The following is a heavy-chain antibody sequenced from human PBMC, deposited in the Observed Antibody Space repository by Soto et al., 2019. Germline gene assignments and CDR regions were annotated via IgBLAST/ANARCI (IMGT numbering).Heavy chain of an antibody. CDR2: IHPGDSDT. V-gene: IGHV5-51*01. CDR1: GYSFTSYW. CDR3: ARAGTMVRGVIIHPYYYGMDV. D-gene: IGHD3-10*01. Sequence: PGESLKISCKGSGYSFTSYWIGWVRQMPGKGLEWMGIIHPGDSDTRYSPSFQGQVTISADKSISTAYLQWSSLKASDTAMYYCARAGTMVRGVIIHPYYYGMDVWGQGTTVTVSS. J-gene: IGHJ6*02.